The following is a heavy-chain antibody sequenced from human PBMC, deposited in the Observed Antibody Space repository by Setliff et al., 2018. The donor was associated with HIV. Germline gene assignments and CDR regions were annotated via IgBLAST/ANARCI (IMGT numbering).Heavy chain of an antibody. V-gene: IGHV4-34*01. Sequence: SETLSLTCRLSGDSIVFDDSTRSYFWSWIRQSPGKGLEWIGEINHSGRTKYNPSLKSRVTMSVDTSKNQFSLKLTSVTAADTAMYYCASFFVTTVTNQDYWGQGTPVTAPQ. CDR3: ASFFVTTVTNQDY. CDR1: GDSIVFDDSTRSYF. J-gene: IGHJ4*02. CDR2: INHSGRT. D-gene: IGHD4-17*01.